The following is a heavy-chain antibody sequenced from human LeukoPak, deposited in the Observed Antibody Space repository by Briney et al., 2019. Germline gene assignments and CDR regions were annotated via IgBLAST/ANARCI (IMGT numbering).Heavy chain of an antibody. Sequence: SETLSLTCAVYGGSFSGYYWSWIRQPPGKGLEWIGEINRSGSTNYNPSLKSRVTISVDTSKNQFSLKLSSVTAADTAVYYCARKLHFRGARSLDYWGQGTLVTVSS. CDR2: INRSGST. CDR1: GGSFSGYY. D-gene: IGHD3-10*01. V-gene: IGHV4-34*01. J-gene: IGHJ4*02. CDR3: ARKLHFRGARSLDY.